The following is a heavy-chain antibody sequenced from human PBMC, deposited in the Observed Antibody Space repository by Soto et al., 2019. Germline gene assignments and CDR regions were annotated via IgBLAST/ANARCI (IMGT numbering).Heavy chain of an antibody. J-gene: IGHJ4*02. CDR1: GFTFSSYS. D-gene: IGHD2-15*01. CDR3: ATGKGRSPLDY. V-gene: IGHV3-48*01. CDR2: ISSSTSTI. Sequence: XXSLRLSFAASGFTFSSYSMHWVPQAPGKGLEWVSYISSSTSTIYYADSVKGRFTISRDNAKNSLYLQMNSLRAEDTAVYYCATGKGRSPLDYWGQGTLVTVSS.